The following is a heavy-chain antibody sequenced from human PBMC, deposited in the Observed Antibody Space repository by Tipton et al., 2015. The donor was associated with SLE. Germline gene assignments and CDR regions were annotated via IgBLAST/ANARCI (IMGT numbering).Heavy chain of an antibody. CDR1: GGSISSYY. J-gene: IGHJ5*01. Sequence: TLSLTCIVSGGSISSYYWSWIRQPAGKGLEWIGRIYTSGSTNYNPSLKSRVTISVDTSKNQFSLKLSSVTAADTAVYYCTRDSGFWSWFDSWGQGTLVTVSS. D-gene: IGHD3-3*01. CDR2: IYTSGST. V-gene: IGHV4-4*07. CDR3: TRDSGFWSWFDS.